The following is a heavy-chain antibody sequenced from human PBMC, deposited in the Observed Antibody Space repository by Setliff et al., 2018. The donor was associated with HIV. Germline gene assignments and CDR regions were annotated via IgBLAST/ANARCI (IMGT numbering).Heavy chain of an antibody. V-gene: IGHV1-3*01. CDR1: GYTFTSYS. CDR2: INAGNGNT. Sequence: ASVKVSCKASGYTFTSYSMYWVRQAPGQRLEWMGWINAGNGNTKYSQKFQGRVTITRDTSASTAYMELSSLRYEDTAVYYCARRTDYSDSSGYYYYFDYWGQGTLGTVS. D-gene: IGHD3-22*01. CDR3: ARRTDYSDSSGYYYYFDY. J-gene: IGHJ4*02.